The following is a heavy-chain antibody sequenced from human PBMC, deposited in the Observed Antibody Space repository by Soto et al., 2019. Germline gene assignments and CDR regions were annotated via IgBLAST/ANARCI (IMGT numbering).Heavy chain of an antibody. J-gene: IGHJ5*01. V-gene: IGHV1-2*02. D-gene: IGHD6-19*01. CDR1: GNTLTSLY. CDR3: GRLPGSLSGWYSFQS. CDR2: SSPTTGGT. Sequence: ASVKVSCKTSGNTLTSLYIHWVRQAPGQGLEWRGRSSPTTGGTNCAQRFQGRVTVTWDTSTNTAYMELNSLISDDPAVYYCGRLPGSLSGWYSFQSWG.